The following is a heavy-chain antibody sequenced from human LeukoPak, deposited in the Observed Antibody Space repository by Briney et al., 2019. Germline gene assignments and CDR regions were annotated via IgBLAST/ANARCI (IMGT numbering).Heavy chain of an antibody. CDR3: AREYDFWSGYLPGY. V-gene: IGHV3-7*03. CDR2: IKQDGSEK. J-gene: IGHJ4*02. CDR1: GFTFSSYW. Sequence: PGGSLRLSCAASGFTFSSYWMSWVRQAPGKGLEWVANIKQDGSEKYYVDSVKGRFTISRDNAKNSLYLQMNSLRAEDTAVYYCAREYDFWSGYLPGYWGQGTLVTVSS. D-gene: IGHD3-3*01.